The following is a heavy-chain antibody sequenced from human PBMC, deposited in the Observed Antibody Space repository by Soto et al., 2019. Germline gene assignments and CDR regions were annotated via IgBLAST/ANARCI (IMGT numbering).Heavy chain of an antibody. D-gene: IGHD2-15*01. CDR2: ISSSSSYI. CDR1: GFTFSSYS. Sequence: PGGSLRLSCAASGFTFSSYSVNWVRQAPGKGLEWVSSISSSSSYIYYADSVKGRFTISRDNAKNSLYLQMNSLRAEDTAVYYCARDLLGGTFSGMDVWGQGTTVTVSS. J-gene: IGHJ6*02. CDR3: ARDLLGGTFSGMDV. V-gene: IGHV3-21*01.